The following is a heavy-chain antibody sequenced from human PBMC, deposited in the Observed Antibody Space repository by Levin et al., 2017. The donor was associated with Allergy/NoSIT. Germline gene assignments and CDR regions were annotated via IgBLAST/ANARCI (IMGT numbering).Heavy chain of an antibody. D-gene: IGHD6-13*01. CDR3: ARADSSSWYSAFDI. J-gene: IGHJ3*02. CDR1: GGSITNNNW. Sequence: PSETLSLTCAVSGGSITNNNWWSWVRQPPGKGLEWIGEIYYSGSTNYKPSLQRRVTMSLDKSKNHFSLNLNSVTAADTAVYYCARADSSSWYSAFDIWGQGTMVTVSS. V-gene: IGHV4-4*02. CDR2: IYYSGST.